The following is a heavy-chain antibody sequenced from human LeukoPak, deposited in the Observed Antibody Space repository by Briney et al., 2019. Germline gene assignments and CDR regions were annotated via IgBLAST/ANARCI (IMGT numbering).Heavy chain of an antibody. CDR2: TDPSDSYT. J-gene: IGHJ3*02. Sequence: GESLRVSCQGSGSSFTIYWISWVRQMPGKGLEWVGRTDPSDSYTNYSPSFQGHVTISADKSISTAYLQWSSLKASDTAMYYCARPGSHCSSTSCLDAFDIWGQGTMVTVSS. CDR1: GSSFTIYW. V-gene: IGHV5-10-1*01. CDR3: ARPGSHCSSTSCLDAFDI. D-gene: IGHD2-2*01.